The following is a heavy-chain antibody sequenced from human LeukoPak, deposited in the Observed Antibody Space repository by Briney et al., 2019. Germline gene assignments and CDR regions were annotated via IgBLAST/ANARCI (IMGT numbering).Heavy chain of an antibody. CDR1: GGSISSGGYY. V-gene: IGHV4-31*03. Sequence: SETLSLTCTVSGGSISSGGYYWSWIRQHPGKGLEWIGYIYYSGSTYYNPSLKSRVTISVDTSKNQFSLKLSSVTAADTAVYYCARDRGPYSGYDSYYFDYWGQGTLVTVSS. J-gene: IGHJ4*02. CDR3: ARDRGPYSGYDSYYFDY. CDR2: IYYSGST. D-gene: IGHD5-12*01.